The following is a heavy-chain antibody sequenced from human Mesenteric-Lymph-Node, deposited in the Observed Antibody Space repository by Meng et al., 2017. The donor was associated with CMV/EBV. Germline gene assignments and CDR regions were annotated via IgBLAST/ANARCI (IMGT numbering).Heavy chain of an antibody. CDR1: GYSFTTHY. CDR2: VNPNGGAA. D-gene: IGHD2/OR15-2a*01. CDR3: ARRNRDEYFFDY. Sequence: ASVKVSCKASGYSFTTHYMNWVRQAPGQGLEWMGMVNPNGGAAGYAQKFQGRVTMTGDTSTNTVLLEVNSLTSEDTAVYFCARRNRDEYFFDYWGQGTLVTVSS. V-gene: IGHV1-46*01. J-gene: IGHJ4*02.